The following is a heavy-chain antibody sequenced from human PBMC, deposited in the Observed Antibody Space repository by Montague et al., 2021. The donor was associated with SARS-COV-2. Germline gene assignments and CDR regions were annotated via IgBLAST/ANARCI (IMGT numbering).Heavy chain of an antibody. D-gene: IGHD3-3*01. CDR1: GGPFSGYY. CDR3: ARSRAARSITIFGVVNPAIRYYYYMDV. Sequence: SETLSLTCAVYGGPFSGYYWSWIRQPPGKGLEWIGEINDSGSTYYNPSLKSRVTISVDTSKNQFSLKLSSVTAADTAVYYCARSRAARSITIFGVVNPAIRYYYYMDVWGKGTTVTVSS. J-gene: IGHJ6*03. CDR2: INDSGST. V-gene: IGHV4-34*01.